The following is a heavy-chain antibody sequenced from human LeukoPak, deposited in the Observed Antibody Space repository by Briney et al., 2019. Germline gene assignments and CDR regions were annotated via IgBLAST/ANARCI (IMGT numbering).Heavy chain of an antibody. J-gene: IGHJ6*02. D-gene: IGHD6-13*01. CDR2: ISYDGSNK. Sequence: GGSLRLSCAASGFTFSSYGMHWVRQAPGKGLEWVAVISYDGSNKYYADSVKGRFTISRDNSKNTLYLQMNSLRAEDTAVYYCAKDRSDSSSWTYYYYYGMDVWGQGTTVTVSS. V-gene: IGHV3-30*18. CDR3: AKDRSDSSSWTYYYYYGMDV. CDR1: GFTFSSYG.